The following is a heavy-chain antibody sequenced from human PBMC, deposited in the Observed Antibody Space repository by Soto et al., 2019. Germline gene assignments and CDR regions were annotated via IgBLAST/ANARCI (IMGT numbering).Heavy chain of an antibody. Sequence: SETLSLTCTVSGGSISSGDYYWSWIRQPPGKGLEWIGYIYYSGSTYYNPSLKSRVTISVDTSKNQFSLKLSSVTAADTAVYYCASMMTTVSWEPSFDYCGQGTMVPVSP. CDR3: ASMMTTVSWEPSFDY. J-gene: IGHJ4*02. CDR1: GGSISSGDYY. V-gene: IGHV4-30-4*01. CDR2: IYYSGST. D-gene: IGHD4-17*01.